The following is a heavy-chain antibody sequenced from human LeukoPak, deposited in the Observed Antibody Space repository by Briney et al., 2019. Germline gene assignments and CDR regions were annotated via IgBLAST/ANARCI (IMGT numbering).Heavy chain of an antibody. CDR3: AGNPLGRWFGNPDAFDI. V-gene: IGHV3-53*01. CDR1: GFTVSSNY. J-gene: IGHJ3*02. CDR2: IYSGGST. Sequence: PGGSLRLSCAASGFTVSSNYMSWVRQAPGKGLEWVSVIYSGGSTYYADSVKGRFTISRDNSKNTLYLQMNSLRAEDTAVYYCAGNPLGRWFGNPDAFDIWGQGTMVTVSS. D-gene: IGHD4-23*01.